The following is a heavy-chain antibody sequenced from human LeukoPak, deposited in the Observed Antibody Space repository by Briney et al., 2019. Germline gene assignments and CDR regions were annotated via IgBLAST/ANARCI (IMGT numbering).Heavy chain of an antibody. CDR2: INPNSGGT. V-gene: IGHV1-2*02. J-gene: IGHJ4*02. Sequence: ASVKVSCKASGYTFTGYYIHWVRQAPGQGLEWMGWINPNSGGTKYAQKFQGRVTMTRDTSISTAYMELSRLTSDDTAVYYCARDDGETIWGQGTLVTVSS. D-gene: IGHD3-3*01. CDR3: ARDDGETI. CDR1: GYTFTGYY.